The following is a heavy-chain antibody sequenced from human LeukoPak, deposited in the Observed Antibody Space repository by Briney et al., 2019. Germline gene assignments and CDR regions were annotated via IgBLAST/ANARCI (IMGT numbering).Heavy chain of an antibody. CDR3: VREDTPATANY. D-gene: IGHD2-21*02. CDR1: GLTFSSFA. V-gene: IGHV3-23*01. Sequence: GGSLRLSCAASGLTFSSFAMNWVRQAPGKGLEWVSTISGSGGSTYYADSVKGRFTISRDNSKDTLFLQMHSLRPGDTAVYYCVREDTPATANYWGQGTLVTISS. J-gene: IGHJ4*02. CDR2: ISGSGGST.